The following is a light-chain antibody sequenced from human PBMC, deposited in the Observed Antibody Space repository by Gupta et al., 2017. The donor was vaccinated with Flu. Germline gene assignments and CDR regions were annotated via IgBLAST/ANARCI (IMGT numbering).Light chain of an antibody. CDR1: QSILYSSNNKNY. Sequence: CKSSQSILYSSNNKNYLAWYQQKPVQPPKLLIYWASTRESGVPDRFSGGGSGTDFTLTISSLQAEDVAFYYCQQYYSTPAITFGQGTRLEIK. J-gene: IGKJ5*01. CDR2: WAS. V-gene: IGKV4-1*01. CDR3: QQYYSTPAIT.